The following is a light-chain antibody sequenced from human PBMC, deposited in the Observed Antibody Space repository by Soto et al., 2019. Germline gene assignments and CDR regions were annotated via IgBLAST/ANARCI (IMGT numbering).Light chain of an antibody. CDR3: QQRSNWPWT. CDR1: QSVSSY. J-gene: IGKJ1*01. Sequence: DIVLTQSPATLSVSTGERATLSCRASQSVSSYLSRDQQNPGEAPRLLIYGAYTRATGIHARFSGGGSGTVFTLTISRLEPEDFAVYYCQQRSNWPWTFGQGIKVDI. V-gene: IGKV3-11*01. CDR2: GAY.